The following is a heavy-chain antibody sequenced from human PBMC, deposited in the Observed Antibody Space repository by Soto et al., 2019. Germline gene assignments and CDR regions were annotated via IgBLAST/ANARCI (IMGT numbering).Heavy chain of an antibody. J-gene: IGHJ4*02. V-gene: IGHV3-30-3*01. CDR2: ISYDGSNK. Sequence: VQLVESGGGLVQPGGSLRLSCAASGFTFSSYAMHWVRQAPGKGLEWVAVISYDGSNKYYADSVKGRFTISRDNSKNTLYLQMNSLRAEDTAVYYCARDSHDSSGYYGYWGQGTLVTVSS. D-gene: IGHD3-22*01. CDR3: ARDSHDSSGYYGY. CDR1: GFTFSSYA.